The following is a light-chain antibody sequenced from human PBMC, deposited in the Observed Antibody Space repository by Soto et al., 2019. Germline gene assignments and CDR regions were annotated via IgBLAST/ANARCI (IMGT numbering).Light chain of an antibody. J-gene: IGKJ1*01. CDR1: QNIYSN. V-gene: IGKV3-15*01. CDR3: QQYNTWPGA. Sequence: EIVMTQSPATLSVSPGERATFSCRASQNIYSNLAWYQQKPGQAPRLLISGASIRATGIPARFSGSGSGTEFTLTISGLQSEDFAIYYCQQYNTWPGAFGQGTKVDIK. CDR2: GAS.